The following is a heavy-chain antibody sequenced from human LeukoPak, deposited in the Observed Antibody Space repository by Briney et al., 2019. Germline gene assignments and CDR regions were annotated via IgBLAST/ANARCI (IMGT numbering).Heavy chain of an antibody. D-gene: IGHD6-13*01. CDR2: IYYDGST. CDR1: GGSIRSGGWY. V-gene: IGHV4-31*03. CDR3: AKENYPSSSWYPYGMDV. Sequence: SQTPSLTCTVSGGSIRSGGWYWSWIRQHPGKGLEWIGYIYYDGSTDYNPSLKSRVTISVDTSKNQFSLRLSSVTAADTAVYYCAKENYPSSSWYPYGMDVWGQGTTVTVSS. J-gene: IGHJ6*02.